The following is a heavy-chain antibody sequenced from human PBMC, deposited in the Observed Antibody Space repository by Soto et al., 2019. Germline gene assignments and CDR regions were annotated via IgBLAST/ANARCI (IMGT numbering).Heavy chain of an antibody. Sequence: PGGSLRLSCAASGFTFSSYAMHWVRQAPGKGLEWVAVISYDGSNKYYADSVKGRFTISRANSKNTLYLQMNSLRAEDTAVYYCARVTDYYFISGNPFDIWGQVTMVTVSS. D-gene: IGHD3-22*01. CDR3: ARVTDYYFISGNPFDI. V-gene: IGHV3-30-3*01. CDR1: GFTFSSYA. CDR2: ISYDGSNK. J-gene: IGHJ3*02.